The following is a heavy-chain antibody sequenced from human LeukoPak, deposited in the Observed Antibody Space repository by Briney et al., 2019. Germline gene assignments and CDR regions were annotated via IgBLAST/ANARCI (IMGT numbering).Heavy chain of an antibody. CDR2: IYYSGST. D-gene: IGHD6-13*01. V-gene: IGHV4-39*07. J-gene: IGHJ4*02. Sequence: SETLSLTCTVSGGSISSSSYYWGWIRQPPGKGLEWIGSIYYSGSTYYNPSLKSRVTISVDTSKNRFSLKLSSVTAADTAVYYCARDRQQLVRGDYFDYWGQGTLVTVSS. CDR3: ARDRQQLVRGDYFDY. CDR1: GGSISSSSYY.